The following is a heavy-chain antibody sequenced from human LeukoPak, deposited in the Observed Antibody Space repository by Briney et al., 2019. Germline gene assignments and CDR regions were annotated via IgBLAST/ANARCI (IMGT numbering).Heavy chain of an antibody. CDR2: IKQDGSEK. J-gene: IGHJ5*01. D-gene: IGHD2-2*01. V-gene: IGHV3-7*01. Sequence: GGSLRLSCAASGFTLSSYWMSWVRQAPGKGLEWVANIKQDGSEKYYVDSVKGRFTISRDNAKNSLYLQMNSLRAEDTAVYYCARETYCSSTSCYEGGWFDSWGQGTLVTVSS. CDR1: GFTLSSYW. CDR3: ARETYCSSTSCYEGGWFDS.